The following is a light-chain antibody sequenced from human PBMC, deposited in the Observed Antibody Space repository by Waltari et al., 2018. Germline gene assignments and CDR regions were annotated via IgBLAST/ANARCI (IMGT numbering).Light chain of an antibody. CDR3: MQALQTPRA. CDR1: QSLLHSNGYNY. CDR2: LGS. J-gene: IGKJ1*01. V-gene: IGKV2-28*01. Sequence: DSARTQSPRSRPVTPGEPASLTCRSSQSLLHSNGYNYLDWYLQKPGQSPQLLIYLGSTRASGVPDRFSGSGSGTDFTLKISRVEAEDVGVSYCMQALQTPRAFGQGTKVEIK.